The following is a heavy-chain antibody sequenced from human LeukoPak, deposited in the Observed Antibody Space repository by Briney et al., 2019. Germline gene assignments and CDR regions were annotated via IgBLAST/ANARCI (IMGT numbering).Heavy chain of an antibody. J-gene: IGHJ4*02. CDR2: ITGDGSST. CDR1: GFTFSTYS. D-gene: IGHD6-13*01. CDR3: ATERSLGY. Sequence: PGGSLRLSCAASGFTFSTYSMHWGRQGPGKGLVWFSRITGDGSSTSYADSVKGRFTVSRDNAKNTVYLQMDSLRAEDTAVYYCATERSLGYWGQGTLVTVSS. V-gene: IGHV3-74*01.